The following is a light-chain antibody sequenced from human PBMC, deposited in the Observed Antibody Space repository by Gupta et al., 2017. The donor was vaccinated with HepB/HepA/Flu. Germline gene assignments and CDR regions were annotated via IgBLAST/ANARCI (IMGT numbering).Light chain of an antibody. CDR1: KLGDKF. V-gene: IGLV3-1*01. CDR3: QEWDSSTYYVL. Sequence: SYDLTPPPSVSVSPGQTVSITCSGDKLGDKFACWYQQKPGQSPILIIYQEKKRPSGIPERFSGSNSGNTATRTISGTQAMDEADYYCQEWDSSTYYVLFGGGTKITVL. CDR2: QEK. J-gene: IGLJ2*01.